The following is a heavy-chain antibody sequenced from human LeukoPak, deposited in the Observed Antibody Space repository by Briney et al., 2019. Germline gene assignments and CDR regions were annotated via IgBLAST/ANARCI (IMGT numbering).Heavy chain of an antibody. CDR1: GGSISSYY. J-gene: IGHJ4*02. CDR2: IYYSGST. Sequence: PSETLSLTCTVSGGSISSYYWSWIRQPPGKGLEWIGYIYYSGSTNYNPSLKSRVTISVDTSKNQFSLKLSSVTAADTAVYYCARAREVCSPPGDWGQGTLATVSS. D-gene: IGHD3-10*01. V-gene: IGHV4-59*01. CDR3: ARAREVCSPPGD.